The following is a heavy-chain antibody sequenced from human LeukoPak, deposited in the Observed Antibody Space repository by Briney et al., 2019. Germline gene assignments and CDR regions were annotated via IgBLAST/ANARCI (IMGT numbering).Heavy chain of an antibody. Sequence: ASVKVSCKASGGTFSSYAISWVRQAPGQGLEWMGIINPSGGSTSYAQKFQGRVTMTRDTSTSTVYMELSSLRSEDTAVYYCARGGQQLVTHKIDYWGQGTLVTVSS. CDR1: GGTFSSYA. CDR2: INPSGGST. J-gene: IGHJ4*02. CDR3: ARGGQQLVTHKIDY. V-gene: IGHV1-46*01. D-gene: IGHD6-13*01.